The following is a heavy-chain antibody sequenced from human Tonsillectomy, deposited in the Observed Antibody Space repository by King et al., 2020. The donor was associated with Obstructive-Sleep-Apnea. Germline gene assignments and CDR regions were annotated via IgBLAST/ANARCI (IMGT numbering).Heavy chain of an antibody. V-gene: IGHV4-59*01. CDR1: GGSISRYY. Sequence: VQLQESGPGLVKPSETLSLTCTVSGGSISRYYWSWIRQPPGKGLEWIGYIYYSGSTNYNPSLKSRVTISVDTSKNQFSLKLTSVTAADTAVYYCAGDDGYGQFDYWGQGSLVTVSS. CDR3: AGDDGYGQFDY. CDR2: IYYSGST. J-gene: IGHJ4*02. D-gene: IGHD5-24*01.